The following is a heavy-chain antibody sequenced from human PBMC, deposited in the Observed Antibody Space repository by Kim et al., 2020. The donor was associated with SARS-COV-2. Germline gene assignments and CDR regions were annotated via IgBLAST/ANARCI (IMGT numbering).Heavy chain of an antibody. Sequence: DSVKGRFTICRDDAKKSLYLQMNSLRDEDTAVYYCARGFSDLGYNYYYMDVWGQGTTVTVSS. J-gene: IGHJ6*02. CDR3: ARGFSDLGYNYYYMDV. D-gene: IGHD3-10*01. V-gene: IGHV3-48*02.